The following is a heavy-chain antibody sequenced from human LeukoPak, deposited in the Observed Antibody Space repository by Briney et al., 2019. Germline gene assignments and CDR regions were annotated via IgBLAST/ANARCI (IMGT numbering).Heavy chain of an antibody. CDR2: IRYDGSRK. D-gene: IGHD4/OR15-4a*01. J-gene: IGHJ3*02. CDR1: GFNFNNYG. V-gene: IGHV3-30*02. Sequence: GGSLRLSCAGSGFNFNNYGMSWVRQAPDKGLEWVAFIRYDGSRKYYADSVKGRFTISRDNSKNTLYLQMNSLRAEDTVMYYCAKVSLNMVNDAFDIWGQGTMVSVSS. CDR3: AKVSLNMVNDAFDI.